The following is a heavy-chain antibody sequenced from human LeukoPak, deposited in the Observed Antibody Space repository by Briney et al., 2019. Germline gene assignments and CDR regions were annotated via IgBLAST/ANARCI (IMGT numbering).Heavy chain of an antibody. Sequence: SETLSLTCTVSGYSISSGYYWGWIRPPPGKGLEWIGSIYHSGSTYYNPSLKSRVTISVDTSKNQFSLKLSSVTAADTAIYYCAKLFESGTYNNFFHYWGQGTLVTVSS. CDR2: IYHSGST. CDR1: GYSISSGYY. CDR3: AKLFESGTYNNFFHY. D-gene: IGHD3-10*01. V-gene: IGHV4-38-2*02. J-gene: IGHJ4*02.